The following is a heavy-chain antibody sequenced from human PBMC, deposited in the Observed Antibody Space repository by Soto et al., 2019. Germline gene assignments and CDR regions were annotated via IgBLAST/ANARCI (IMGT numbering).Heavy chain of an antibody. CDR2: IYYSGST. D-gene: IGHD4-17*01. CDR3: ARHDYGDYYYGMDV. CDR1: GGSISSSSYY. J-gene: IGHJ6*02. Sequence: SEPLSLTCTVSGGSISSSSYYWGWIRQPPGEGLEWIGSIYYSGSTYYNPSLKSRVTISVDTSKNQFSLKLSSVTAADTAVYYCARHDYGDYYYGMDVWGQGTTVTVS. V-gene: IGHV4-39*01.